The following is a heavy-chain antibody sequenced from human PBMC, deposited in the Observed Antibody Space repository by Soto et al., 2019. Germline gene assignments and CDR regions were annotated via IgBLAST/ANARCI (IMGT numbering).Heavy chain of an antibody. Sequence: GGSLRLSCAASGLDFSSEVMCWVRRAPGKGLEWVSSISGSGRTIYHADSMRGRFAISRDNSKNSLYLQPNNLRVDDTAVYYCAKVGPSYYYGMDVWGQGTTVTVSS. D-gene: IGHD1-26*01. CDR2: ISGSGRTI. CDR3: AKVGPSYYYGMDV. J-gene: IGHJ6*02. CDR1: GLDFSSEV. V-gene: IGHV3-23*01.